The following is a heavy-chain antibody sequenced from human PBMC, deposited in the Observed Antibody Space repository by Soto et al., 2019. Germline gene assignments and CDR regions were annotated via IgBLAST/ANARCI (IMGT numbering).Heavy chain of an antibody. D-gene: IGHD1-1*01. Sequence: SEPLSLTCTLSRDSISVYYWNWIRQPAGRGLEWIVLIYASGITISNRALRSRVALSVDTSKIHFSLNLNSVTAAGMSMYYCARSGYTSAWYNPFDSWTQGSLLTV. J-gene: IGHJ4*02. CDR3: ARSGYTSAWYNPFDS. CDR2: IYASGIT. V-gene: IGHV4-4*07. CDR1: RDSISVYY.